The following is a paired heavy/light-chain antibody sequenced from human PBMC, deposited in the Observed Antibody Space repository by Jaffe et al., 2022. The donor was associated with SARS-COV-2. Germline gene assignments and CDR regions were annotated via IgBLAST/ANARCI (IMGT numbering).Light chain of an antibody. V-gene: IGLV2-8*01. CDR2: EVN. CDR1: SSDVGDYNY. Sequence: QSALTQPPSASESPGQSVTISCTGTSSDVGDYNYVSWYQQHPGKAPKLMIYEVNKRPSGVPDRFSGSKSGNTASLTVSGLQAEDEAEYYCSSYAGSNNVVFGGGTKVTVL. CDR3: SSYAGSNNVV. J-gene: IGLJ3*02.
Heavy chain of an antibody. CDR2: IHYTGST. D-gene: IGHD4-17*01. V-gene: IGHV4-39*02. J-gene: IGHJ3*01. Sequence: QLQLQESGPGLVKPSETLSLTCIVSGGSFSSSSYYWGWIRQPPGKGLEWIGSIHYTGSTYYNPSLKSRVTISVDTSKNRLSLKLSSVTAADTAVYYCARLHTTVLTPVDAFDVWGQGTMVTVSS. CDR1: GGSFSSSSYY. CDR3: ARLHTTVLTPVDAFDV.